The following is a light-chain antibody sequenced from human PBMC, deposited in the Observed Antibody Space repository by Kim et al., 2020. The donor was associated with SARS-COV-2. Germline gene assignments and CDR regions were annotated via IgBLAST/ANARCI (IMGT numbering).Light chain of an antibody. CDR1: HSNIMAPYV. J-gene: IGLJ2*01. CDR2: SNN. CDR3: QSFDVSLNAVV. Sequence: RVAISCTWNHSNIMAPYVVNWYQQFPRRAPKLLIFSNNVRPSEVPDRFSGSKSSTTASLAITGLQADDEATYYCQSFDVSLNAVVFGVGTQLTVL. V-gene: IGLV1-40*01.